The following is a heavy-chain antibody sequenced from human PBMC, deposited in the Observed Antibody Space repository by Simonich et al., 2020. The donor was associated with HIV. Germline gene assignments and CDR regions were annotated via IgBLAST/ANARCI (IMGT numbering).Heavy chain of an antibody. Sequence: QVQLVQSGAEVKEPGASVKVSCKASGYTFTAYFIHWVRQAPGQGLEWMVWINPNSGGTNYAQDFQGRVTMTRDTSINTVYMEMTRLKSDDTAVYHCARGPNTGGFDSWGQRTLVTVSS. J-gene: IGHJ4*02. CDR3: ARGPNTGGFDS. CDR2: INPNSGGT. CDR1: GYTFTAYF. D-gene: IGHD3-10*01. V-gene: IGHV1-2*02.